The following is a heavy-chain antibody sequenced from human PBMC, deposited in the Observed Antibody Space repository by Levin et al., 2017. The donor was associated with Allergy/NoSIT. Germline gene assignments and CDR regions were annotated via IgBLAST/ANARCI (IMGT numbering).Heavy chain of an antibody. D-gene: IGHD3/OR15-3a*01. CDR3: ARDGVYDFRSPHYWGYFDL. V-gene: IGHV1-18*01. CDR2: ISGYNGNT. J-gene: IGHJ5*02. Sequence: GGSLRLSCKASGSTFTNYGVSWVRQFPGQGLEWMGWISGYNGNTIYPQKLQGRVTLTIDTSTTTVFMELRGLTSDDTALYYCARDGVYDFRSPHYWGYFDLWGQGTLVTVSS. CDR1: GSTFTNYG.